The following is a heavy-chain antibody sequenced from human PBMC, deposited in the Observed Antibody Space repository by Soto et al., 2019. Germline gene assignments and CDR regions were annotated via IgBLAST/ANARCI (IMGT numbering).Heavy chain of an antibody. Sequence: PGGSLRLSCTASGFTFSSYAMHWVRQAPGKGLEWVAVISYDGSNKYYADSVKGRFTISRDDSKNTLYLQMNSLRAEDTAVYYCARDPYPHDSSGYYYYYWGQGTLVTVSS. CDR1: GFTFSSYA. V-gene: IGHV3-30-3*01. CDR2: ISYDGSNK. D-gene: IGHD3-22*01. J-gene: IGHJ4*02. CDR3: ARDPYPHDSSGYYYYY.